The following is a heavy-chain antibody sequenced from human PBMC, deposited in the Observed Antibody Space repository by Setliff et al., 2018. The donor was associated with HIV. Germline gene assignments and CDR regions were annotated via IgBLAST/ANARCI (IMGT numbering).Heavy chain of an antibody. CDR1: GGSIDSGSYY. CDR3: VRERDDLTGYYQDY. D-gene: IGHD3-9*01. J-gene: IGHJ4*02. Sequence: PSETLSLTCTVSGGSIDSGSYYWSWIRQPAGKELEWIGRIYATGSTNYNPSLKSRVTISVDTSKNQFSLKLSSVTAADTAVYYRVRERDDLTGYYQDYWGQGTLVTVSS. V-gene: IGHV4-61*02. CDR2: IYATGST.